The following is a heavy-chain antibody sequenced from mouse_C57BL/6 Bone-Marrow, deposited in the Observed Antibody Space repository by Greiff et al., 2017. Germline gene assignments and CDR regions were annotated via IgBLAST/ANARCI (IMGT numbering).Heavy chain of an antibody. CDR2: IYPGSGST. CDR1: GYTFTSYW. CDR3: ARESRTDWYCDV. D-gene: IGHD4-1*01. J-gene: IGHJ1*03. V-gene: IGHV1-55*01. Sequence: QVQLQQPGAELVKPGASVKMSCKASGYTFTSYWITWVKQRPGQGLEWIGDIYPGSGSTNYNEKFKSKATLTVDTSSSTAYMQLSSLTSEDYAVYYCARESRTDWYCDVWGTGTTVTVSS.